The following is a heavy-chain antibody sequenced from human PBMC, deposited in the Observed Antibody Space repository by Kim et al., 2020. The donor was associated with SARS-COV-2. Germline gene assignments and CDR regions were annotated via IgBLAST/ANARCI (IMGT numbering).Heavy chain of an antibody. Sequence: GGSLRLSCAASGFTFSSYWMHWVRQAPGKGLVWVSRINSDGSSTSYADSVKGRFTISRDNAKNTLYLQMNSLRAEDTAVYYCARVGSQLWYEGMDVWGQGTTVTVSS. CDR3: ARVGSQLWYEGMDV. CDR1: GFTFSSYW. J-gene: IGHJ6*02. CDR2: INSDGSST. D-gene: IGHD5-18*01. V-gene: IGHV3-74*01.